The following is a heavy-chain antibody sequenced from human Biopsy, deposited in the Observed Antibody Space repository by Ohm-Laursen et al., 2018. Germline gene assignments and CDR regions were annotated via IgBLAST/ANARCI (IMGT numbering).Heavy chain of an antibody. V-gene: IGHV4-4*07. CDR2: IYTTGIT. CDR3: ARDRDRRGWFDP. J-gene: IGHJ5*02. Sequence: GTLSLTCTVSGGSLSSYSWSWIRQPAGKGLEWIGQIYTTGITNYNPSLESRVTVSVDTSKNKFSLRVSSVTAADTAVYYCARDRDRRGWFDPWGQGTLVTVSS. CDR1: GGSLSSYS. D-gene: IGHD1-14*01.